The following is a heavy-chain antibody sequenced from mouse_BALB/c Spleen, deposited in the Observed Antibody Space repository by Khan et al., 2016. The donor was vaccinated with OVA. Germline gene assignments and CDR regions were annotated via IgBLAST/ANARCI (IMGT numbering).Heavy chain of an antibody. CDR3: AGWDGYDPPFAY. CDR2: ISSGSSTI. D-gene: IGHD2-2*01. Sequence: EVELVESGGGLVQPGGSRKLSCAASGFTFSSFGMHWVRQAPEKGLEWVAYISSGSSTIYYADTVKGRFTISRDNPKNTLFLQMPSLRSEDTAMYYCAGWDGYDPPFAYWGQGTLVTVSA. V-gene: IGHV5-17*02. CDR1: GFTFSSFG. J-gene: IGHJ3*01.